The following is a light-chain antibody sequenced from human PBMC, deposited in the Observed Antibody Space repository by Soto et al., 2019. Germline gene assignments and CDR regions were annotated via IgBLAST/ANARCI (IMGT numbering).Light chain of an antibody. CDR3: GADHGSGSNFVVV. CDR1: SGCSNYK. Sequence: QSVLTQPPSASASLGASVTLTCTLSSGCSNYKVDWYQQRPGKGPRFVMRVGTGGIVGSKGDGIPDRFSVLGSGLNRYLTIKNIQGEDESDYHCGADHGSGSNFVVVFGGGTKLTVL. CDR2: VGTGGIVG. V-gene: IGLV9-49*01. J-gene: IGLJ2*01.